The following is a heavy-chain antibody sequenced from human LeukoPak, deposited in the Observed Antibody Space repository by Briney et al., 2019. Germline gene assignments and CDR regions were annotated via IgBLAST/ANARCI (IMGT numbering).Heavy chain of an antibody. CDR3: ARDEETCSGGSCYGWDAFDI. CDR2: ISSSSSYI. D-gene: IGHD2-15*01. CDR1: GFTFSSYS. Sequence: GGSLRLSCAASGFTFSSYSMNWVRQAPGKGLEWVSSISSSSSYIYYADSVKGRFTISRDNAKNSLYLQMNSLRAEDTAVYYCARDEETCSGGSCYGWDAFDIWGQGTMVTVSS. J-gene: IGHJ3*02. V-gene: IGHV3-21*01.